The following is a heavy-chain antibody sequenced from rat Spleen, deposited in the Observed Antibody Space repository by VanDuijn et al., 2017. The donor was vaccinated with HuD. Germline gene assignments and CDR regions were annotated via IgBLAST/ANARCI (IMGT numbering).Heavy chain of an antibody. CDR3: TRGAEAYYFDY. Sequence: EVQLVESGGGLVQPGRSMKLSCAASGFTFSDYYLAWVRQAPKKGLEWVATIGYDGGITHYRDSVRGRFTISRDNAKSTLYLQMDSLRSEDTAIYYCTRGAEAYYFDYWGQGVMVTVSS. J-gene: IGHJ2*01. CDR1: GFTFSDYY. V-gene: IGHV5-7*01. D-gene: IGHD1-11*01. CDR2: IGYDGGIT.